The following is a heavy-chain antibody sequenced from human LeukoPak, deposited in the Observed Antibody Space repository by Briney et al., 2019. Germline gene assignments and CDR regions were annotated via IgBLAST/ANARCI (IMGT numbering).Heavy chain of an antibody. V-gene: IGHV3-23*01. D-gene: IGHD5-24*01. Sequence: GGSLRLSCAVSGFTFSSYPMTWVRQAPGKGLEWVSAISGDGQSTYYSASVKGRFTISRDNSKNTLYLQVNSLRAADTAIYYCAKVQEMDTILPPFHYWGQGTLVTVSS. CDR2: ISGDGQST. J-gene: IGHJ4*02. CDR3: AKVQEMDTILPPFHY. CDR1: GFTFSSYP.